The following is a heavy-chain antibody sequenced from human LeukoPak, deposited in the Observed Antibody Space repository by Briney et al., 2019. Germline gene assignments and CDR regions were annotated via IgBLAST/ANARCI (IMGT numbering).Heavy chain of an antibody. V-gene: IGHV3-33*01. D-gene: IGHD2-21*01. CDR1: GFTFSSYG. Sequence: GRSLRLSCAASGFTFSSYGMHWVRQAPGKGLEWVAVIWYDGSNKYYADSVKGRFTISRDNSKNTLYLQMNSLRAEDTAVHYCAWSRLWLTQYYFDYWGQGTLVTVSS. CDR2: IWYDGSNK. CDR3: AWSRLWLTQYYFDY. J-gene: IGHJ4*02.